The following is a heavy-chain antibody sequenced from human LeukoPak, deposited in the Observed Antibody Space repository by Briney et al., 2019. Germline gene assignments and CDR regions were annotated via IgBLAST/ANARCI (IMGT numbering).Heavy chain of an antibody. Sequence: AAVKVSCKASGGTFSSYAISWVRQAPGQGLEWMGGIIPILGTANYAQKFQGRVTITADESTSTAYMELSSLRSEDTAVYYCARVYSRYFDYWGQGTLVTVSS. J-gene: IGHJ4*02. CDR2: IIPILGTA. CDR3: ARVYSRYFDY. D-gene: IGHD2-21*01. CDR1: GGTFSSYA. V-gene: IGHV1-69*13.